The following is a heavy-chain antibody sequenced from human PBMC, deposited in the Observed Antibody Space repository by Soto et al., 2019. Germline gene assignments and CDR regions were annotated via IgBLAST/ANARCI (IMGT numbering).Heavy chain of an antibody. J-gene: IGHJ4*02. Sequence: GGSLRLSCAASGFTFGDYWMHWVRQPPGKGPEWVSRMTGDGRTTQYADSVKGRFTASRDNAKSTLYLQMNSLRAEDTAAYYCATAEVDYWGPGTLVTVSS. CDR2: MTGDGRTT. CDR1: GFTFGDYW. CDR3: ATAEVDY. V-gene: IGHV3-74*03.